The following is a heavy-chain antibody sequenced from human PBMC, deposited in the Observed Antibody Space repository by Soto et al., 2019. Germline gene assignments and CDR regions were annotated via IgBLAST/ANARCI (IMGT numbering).Heavy chain of an antibody. Sequence: QVQLQESGPGLVKPSETLSLTCGVSPGSFSSNNWWTWVRQPPGQGLEWIGEIYRTGSTNYNTSLTSRPTMSLDTSENQYSLRLTSLTAADTAMYFCASRDPGTGIDSWGQGTLVTVSS. D-gene: IGHD1-1*01. CDR2: IYRTGST. V-gene: IGHV4-4*02. J-gene: IGHJ5*01. CDR1: PGSFSSNNW. CDR3: ASRDPGTGIDS.